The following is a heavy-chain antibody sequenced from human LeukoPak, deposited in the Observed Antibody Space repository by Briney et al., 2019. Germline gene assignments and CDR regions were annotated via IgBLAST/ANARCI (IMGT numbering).Heavy chain of an antibody. J-gene: IGHJ4*02. D-gene: IGHD2-2*01. CDR1: GFTFSRYA. CDR3: AKDREIGPAKYYFDS. Sequence: GGSLRLSYAASGFTFSRYAMHWVRQAPGKGLEWVAVVADDGRDKHHADSVKGRFSISRDNPKNTLYLQMSGLRVEDTAVYYCAKDREIGPAKYYFDSWGQGTLVTVSS. V-gene: IGHV3-30*04. CDR2: VADDGRDK.